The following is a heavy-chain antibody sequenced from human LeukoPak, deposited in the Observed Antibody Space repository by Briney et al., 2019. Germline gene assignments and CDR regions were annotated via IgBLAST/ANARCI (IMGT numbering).Heavy chain of an antibody. CDR3: ASPPNSQYYDILTGYPV. D-gene: IGHD3-9*01. J-gene: IGHJ6*02. Sequence: SVKVSCKASGGTFSSYAISWVRQAPGQGLEWKGGIIPIFGTANYAQKFQGRVTITADESTSTAYMELSSLRSEDTAVYYCASPPNSQYYDILTGYPVWGQGTTVTVSS. CDR1: GGTFSSYA. V-gene: IGHV1-69*01. CDR2: IIPIFGTA.